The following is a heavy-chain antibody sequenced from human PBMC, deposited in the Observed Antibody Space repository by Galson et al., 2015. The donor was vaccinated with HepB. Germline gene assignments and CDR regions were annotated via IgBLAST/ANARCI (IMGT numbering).Heavy chain of an antibody. J-gene: IGHJ3*02. V-gene: IGHV1-3*01. CDR3: ARMYYFDSSGTFDI. CDR1: GYTFANYA. Sequence: SVKVSCKASGYTFANYAIRWVRQAPGQRLEWMGWVNAGNGNTRYSQKFQGRVTMTRDTSASTVYMELSSLTSEDTAVYYCARMYYFDSSGTFDIWGQGTMVTVSS. D-gene: IGHD3-22*01. CDR2: VNAGNGNT.